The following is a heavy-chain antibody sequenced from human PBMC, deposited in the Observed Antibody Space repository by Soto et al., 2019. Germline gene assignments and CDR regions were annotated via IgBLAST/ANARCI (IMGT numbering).Heavy chain of an antibody. CDR3: ARASHYYDSSGYYPPPYYYGMDV. J-gene: IGHJ6*02. CDR1: GGSFSGYY. CDR2: INHSGST. V-gene: IGHV4-34*01. Sequence: NPSETLSLTCAVYGGSFSGYYWSWIRQPPGKGLEWIGEINHSGSTNYNPSLKSRVTISVDTSKNQFSLKLSSVTAADTAVYYCARASHYYDSSGYYPPPYYYGMDVWGQGTTVTVSS. D-gene: IGHD3-22*01.